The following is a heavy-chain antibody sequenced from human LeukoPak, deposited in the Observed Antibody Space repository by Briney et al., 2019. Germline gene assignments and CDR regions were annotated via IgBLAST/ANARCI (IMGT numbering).Heavy chain of an antibody. CDR3: ARDLVHYYDSSGSPG. V-gene: IGHV3-21*01. CDR2: ISSSSSYI. J-gene: IGHJ4*02. D-gene: IGHD3-22*01. Sequence: GGSLRLSCAASGFTFSSYSMNWGRQAPGKGLEWVSSISSSSSYISYADSVKGRFTISRDNAKNSLYLQMNSLRAEDTAVYYCARDLVHYYDSSGSPGWGQGTLVTVSS. CDR1: GFTFSSYS.